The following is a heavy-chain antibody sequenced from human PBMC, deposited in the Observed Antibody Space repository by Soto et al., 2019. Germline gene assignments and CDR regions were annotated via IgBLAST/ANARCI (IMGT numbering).Heavy chain of an antibody. CDR2: INHSGST. V-gene: IGHV4-34*01. J-gene: IGHJ6*02. CDR1: GGSFSGYY. CDR3: ALDYYYGMDV. Sequence: PSETLSLTCAVYGGSFSGYYWSWIRQPPGKGLEWIGEINHSGSTNYNPSLKSRVTISVDTSKNQFSLKLSSVTAADTAVYYCALDYYYGMDVWGQGTTVTVSS.